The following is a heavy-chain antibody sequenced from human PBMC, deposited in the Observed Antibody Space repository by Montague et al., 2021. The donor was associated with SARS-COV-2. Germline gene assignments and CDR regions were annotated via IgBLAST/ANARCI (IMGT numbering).Heavy chain of an antibody. D-gene: IGHD4-17*01. J-gene: IGHJ6*02. Sequence: SETLSLTCTVSGDSISSYYWSWIRLPAGKGLEWNGRIYISGSTNSNPSLKVRGPISVDTSTNQFSLKLSSVTAADTAVYYCAGDHMTRMTTVYYYGMDVWGQGTTVTVSS. CDR1: GDSISSYY. CDR3: AGDHMTRMTTVYYYGMDV. CDR2: IYISGST. V-gene: IGHV4-4*07.